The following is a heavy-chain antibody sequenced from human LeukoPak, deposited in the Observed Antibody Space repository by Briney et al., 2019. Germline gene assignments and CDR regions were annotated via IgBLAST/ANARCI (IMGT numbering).Heavy chain of an antibody. CDR3: ARAYLYNYYGSGSYPDY. CDR2: ISAYNGNT. V-gene: IGHV1-18*01. Sequence: ASVKVSCKASGYTFTSYGISWVRQAPGQGLEWMGWISAYNGNTNYAQKLQGRVTMTTDTSTSTAYMELRSLRSDDTAVYYCARAYLYNYYGSGSYPDYWGQGTLVTVSS. D-gene: IGHD3-10*01. CDR1: GYTFTSYG. J-gene: IGHJ4*02.